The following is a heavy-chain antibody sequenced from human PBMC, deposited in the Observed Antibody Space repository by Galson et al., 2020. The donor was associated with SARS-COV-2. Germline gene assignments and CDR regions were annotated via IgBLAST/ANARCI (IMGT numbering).Heavy chain of an antibody. CDR1: GGSFSNNG. CDR2: INPVFGTA. D-gene: IGHD1-26*01. J-gene: IGHJ4*02. V-gene: IGHV1-69*13. CDR3: AGVGGGYWGGYFDD. Sequence: VKVSCKTSGGSFSNNGISWVRQAPGQGLQWMGGINPVFGTANYAQEFQDRVLITADELTKTAYMKLSSLRYDDTAVYYCAGVGGGYWGGYFDDWGQGTLVTVSS.